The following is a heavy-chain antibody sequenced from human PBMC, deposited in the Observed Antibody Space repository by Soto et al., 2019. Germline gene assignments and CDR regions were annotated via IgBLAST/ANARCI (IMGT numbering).Heavy chain of an antibody. Sequence: SETLSLTCTVSGGTISSYYLSWLRQPPGKGLEWIGYIYYSGSTNYNPSLKSRVTISVDTSKNQFSLKLSSVTAADTAVYYCAREWLGYDSSGYYYYFDYWGQGTLVTVSS. CDR3: AREWLGYDSSGYYYYFDY. J-gene: IGHJ4*02. CDR2: IYYSGST. CDR1: GGTISSYY. V-gene: IGHV4-59*01. D-gene: IGHD3-22*01.